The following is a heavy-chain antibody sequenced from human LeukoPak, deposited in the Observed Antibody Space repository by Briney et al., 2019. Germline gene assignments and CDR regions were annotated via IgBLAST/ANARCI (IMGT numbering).Heavy chain of an antibody. CDR3: AREGTPVQLERERYYYYGMDV. CDR2: INAGNGNT. CDR1: GYTFTSYA. J-gene: IGHJ6*04. Sequence: ASVKVSCKASGYTFTSYAMHWVRQAPGQRLEWMGWINAGNGNTKYSQKFQGRVTITRDTSASTAYMELSSLRSEDTAVYYCAREGTPVQLERERYYYYGMDVWGKGTTVTASS. D-gene: IGHD1-1*01. V-gene: IGHV1-3*01.